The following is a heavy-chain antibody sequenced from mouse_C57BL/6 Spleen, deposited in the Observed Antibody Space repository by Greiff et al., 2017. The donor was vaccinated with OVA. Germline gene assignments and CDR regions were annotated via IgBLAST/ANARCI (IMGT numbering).Heavy chain of an antibody. CDR3: ARSEGPYDYDGGDWYFDV. V-gene: IGHV1-72*01. CDR2: IDPNSGGT. Sequence: VQLQQPGAELVKPGASVKLSCKASGYTFTSYWMHWVKQRPGRGLEWIGRIDPNSGGTKYNEKFKSKATLTVDKPSSTAYMQLSSLTSEDSAVYYCARSEGPYDYDGGDWYFDVWGTGTTVTVSS. D-gene: IGHD2-4*01. J-gene: IGHJ1*03. CDR1: GYTFTSYW.